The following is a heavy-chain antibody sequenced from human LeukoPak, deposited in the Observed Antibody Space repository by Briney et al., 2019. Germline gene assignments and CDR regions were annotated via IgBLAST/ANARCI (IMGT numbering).Heavy chain of an antibody. CDR2: IYTSGST. J-gene: IGHJ3*02. Sequence: SETLCLTCTVSGGSISSYYWSWIRQPAGKGLEWIGRIYTSGSTNYNPSLKSRVTMSVDTSKNQFSLKLSSVTAADTAVYYCARWVHYYDSSDDAFDIWGQGTMVTVSS. V-gene: IGHV4-4*07. D-gene: IGHD3-22*01. CDR3: ARWVHYYDSSDDAFDI. CDR1: GGSISSYY.